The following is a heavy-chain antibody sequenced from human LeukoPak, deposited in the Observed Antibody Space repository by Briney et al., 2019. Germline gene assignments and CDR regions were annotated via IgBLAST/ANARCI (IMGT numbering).Heavy chain of an antibody. D-gene: IGHD4-11*01. CDR1: GYSISSGYY. CDR3: ARGGYSKRGLDY. Sequence: PSETLSLTCTVSGYSISSGYYWGWIRQPPGKGLEWIGSIYHSGSTYYNPSLKSRVTISVDTSKNQVSLKLSSVTAADRAVYYCARGGYSKRGLDYWGQGTLVTVSS. V-gene: IGHV4-38-2*02. CDR2: IYHSGST. J-gene: IGHJ4*02.